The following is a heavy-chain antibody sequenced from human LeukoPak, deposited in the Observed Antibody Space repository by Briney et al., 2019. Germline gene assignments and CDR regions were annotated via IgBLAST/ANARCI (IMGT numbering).Heavy chain of an antibody. V-gene: IGHV3-73*01. CDR1: GFTFSGSA. Sequence: GGSLRLSCAASGFTFSGSATHWVRQASGKGLEWVGRIRSKANSYATAYAASVKGRFTISRDDSKNTAYLQMNSLKTEDTAVYYCARDLGSGSLFRSGFYYFDYWGQGTLVTVSS. J-gene: IGHJ4*02. CDR2: IRSKANSYAT. D-gene: IGHD3-10*01. CDR3: ARDLGSGSLFRSGFYYFDY.